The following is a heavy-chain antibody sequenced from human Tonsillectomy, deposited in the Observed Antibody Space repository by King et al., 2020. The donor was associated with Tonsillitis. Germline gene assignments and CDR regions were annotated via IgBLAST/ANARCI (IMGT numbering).Heavy chain of an antibody. J-gene: IGHJ4*02. Sequence: VQLVESGGGVVQPGRSLRLSCAASGFTFRSYGMHWVRQAPGKGLEWVALISYDGSNKYYADSVKGRITISRDNSKITLYLQMNSLIPEDTAVYYCAKELGPQGRYFDWPPGYWGQGTLVTVSS. V-gene: IGHV3-30*18. CDR1: GFTFRSYG. D-gene: IGHD3-9*01. CDR2: ISYDGSNK. CDR3: AKELGPQGRYFDWPPGY.